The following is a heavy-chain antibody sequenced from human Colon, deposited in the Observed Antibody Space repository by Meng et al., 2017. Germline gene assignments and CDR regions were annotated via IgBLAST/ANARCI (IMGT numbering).Heavy chain of an antibody. J-gene: IGHJ4*02. CDR3: ASFPPPGKQWLVTDY. Sequence: QVQRQGSGPGLVKPSGTLSLTCAVSGGSISSSNWWSWVRQPPGKGLEWIGEIYHSGSTNYNPSLKSRVTISVDKSKNQFSLKLSSVTAADTAVYYCASFPPPGKQWLVTDYWGQGTLVTVSS. V-gene: IGHV4-4*02. D-gene: IGHD6-19*01. CDR2: IYHSGST. CDR1: GGSISSSNW.